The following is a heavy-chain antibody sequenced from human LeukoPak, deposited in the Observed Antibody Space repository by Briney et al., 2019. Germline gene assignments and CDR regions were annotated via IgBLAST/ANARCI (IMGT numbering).Heavy chain of an antibody. CDR1: GFTFSSYS. Sequence: NPGGSLRLSCAASGFTFSSYSMNWVRQAPGEGLEWVSSISSSSSYIYYADSVKGRFTISRDNAKNSLYLQMNSLRAEDTAVYYCAREMATKYFDWLREREYYYYMDVWGKGTTVTVSS. CDR2: ISSSSSYI. CDR3: AREMATKYFDWLREREYYYYMDV. D-gene: IGHD3-9*01. V-gene: IGHV3-21*01. J-gene: IGHJ6*03.